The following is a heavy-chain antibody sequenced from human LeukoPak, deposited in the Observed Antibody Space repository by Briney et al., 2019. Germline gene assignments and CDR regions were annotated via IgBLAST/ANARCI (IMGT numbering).Heavy chain of an antibody. CDR2: IYYSGSI. D-gene: IGHD3-9*01. J-gene: IGHJ4*02. V-gene: IGHV4-39*01. Sequence: SDTLSLTCTVSGGSISSSCYYWGWIRQPPGKGLEWIGSIYYSGSIFYNASLRSRVNISIDQSKTQFSLEISAVTAGYSAVYYYASNYDNIGEWGQGTLVTVSS. CDR1: GGSISSSCYY. CDR3: ASNYDNIGE.